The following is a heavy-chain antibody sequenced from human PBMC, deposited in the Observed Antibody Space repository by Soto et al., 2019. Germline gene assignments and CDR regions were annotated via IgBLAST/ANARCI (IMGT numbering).Heavy chain of an antibody. D-gene: IGHD2-15*01. J-gene: IGHJ6*03. V-gene: IGHV5-51*01. CDR2: IYPGDSDT. Sequence: PGESLKISCKGSGYSFTSYWIGWVRQMPGKGLEWMGIIYPGDSDTRYSPSFQGQVTISADKSISTAYLQWSSLKASDTAMYYCARGHCSGGSCYPDDYYYYMDVWGKGTTVTVSS. CDR3: ARGHCSGGSCYPDDYYYYMDV. CDR1: GYSFTSYW.